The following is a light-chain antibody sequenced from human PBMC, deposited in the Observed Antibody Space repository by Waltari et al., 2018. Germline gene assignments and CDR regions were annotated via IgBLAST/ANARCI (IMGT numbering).Light chain of an antibody. CDR2: AAS. CDR3: QQYYHTRQIT. V-gene: IGKV1-NL1*01. Sequence: DIQMTQSPSSLSASVGARVNITCRASQGISNSLAWYQQKPGKAPKLLLSAASTLESGVPSRFRGSGSGTDYTLTISSLQPEDFATYYCQQYYHTRQITFGPGTKVDFK. J-gene: IGKJ3*01. CDR1: QGISNS.